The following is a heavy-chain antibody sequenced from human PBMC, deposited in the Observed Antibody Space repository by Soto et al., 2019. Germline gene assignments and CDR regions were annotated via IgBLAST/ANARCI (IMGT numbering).Heavy chain of an antibody. Sequence: GASVKVSCKGSGGTFSSDCISWVRQAPGQGLEWMGGITPIFRATKYAQKFQGRVTITADESTSTAYMELSSLRSEDTAVYYCARGRDTYYYDSSGYSGWYFDLWGRGTLVTVSS. V-gene: IGHV1-69*13. D-gene: IGHD3-22*01. CDR3: ARGRDTYYYDSSGYSGWYFDL. J-gene: IGHJ2*01. CDR1: GGTFSSDC. CDR2: ITPIFRAT.